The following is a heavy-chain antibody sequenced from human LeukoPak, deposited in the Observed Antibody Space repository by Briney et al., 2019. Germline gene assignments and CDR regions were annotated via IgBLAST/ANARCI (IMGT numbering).Heavy chain of an antibody. CDR1: GGSINNYY. V-gene: IGHV4-4*07. J-gene: IGHJ4*02. D-gene: IGHD5-18*01. CDR3: ARGPDTRGYSYYFDY. Sequence: SETLSLTCTVSGGSINNYYWSWIRQPAGKGLEWIGRIYSSGSTNYSPSLKSRVTMSIDTSKTQFSLRLSSVTAADTAVYYCARGPDTRGYSYYFDYWGQGTLVSVSS. CDR2: IYSSGST.